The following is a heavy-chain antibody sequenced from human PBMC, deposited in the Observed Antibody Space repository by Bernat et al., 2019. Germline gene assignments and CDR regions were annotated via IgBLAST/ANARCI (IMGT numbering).Heavy chain of an antibody. CDR2: INSDGSST. V-gene: IGHV3-74*01. J-gene: IGHJ5*02. D-gene: IGHD3-16*01. Sequence: EVQLVESGGGLVQPGGSLRLSCAASGFTFSSYWMHWVRQAPGKGLVWVSRINSDGSSTSYAESGKGRFTVSGDNAKNTLYLQMNSLRAEDTAVYYCVRGGGGGDDAGFDPWGQGTLVTVSS. CDR1: GFTFSSYW. CDR3: VRGGGGGDDAGFDP.